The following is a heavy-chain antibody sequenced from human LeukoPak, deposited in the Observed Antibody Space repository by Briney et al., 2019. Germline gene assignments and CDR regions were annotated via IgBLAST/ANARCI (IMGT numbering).Heavy chain of an antibody. Sequence: GASVKVSCKASGYTFTAYYVHWVRQAPGQGLEWMGWINPHSGGINYAPKFQGRVSMTRDTSISTAYMELSRLRSDDTAVYYCARESSNDSSGPHWDYWGQGTLVTVSS. V-gene: IGHV1-2*02. CDR1: GYTFTAYY. J-gene: IGHJ4*02. CDR2: INPHSGGI. D-gene: IGHD3-22*01. CDR3: ARESSNDSSGPHWDY.